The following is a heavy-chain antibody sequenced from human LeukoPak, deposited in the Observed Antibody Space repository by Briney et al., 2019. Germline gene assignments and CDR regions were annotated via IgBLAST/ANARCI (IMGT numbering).Heavy chain of an antibody. J-gene: IGHJ4*02. Sequence: GGSLRLSCVASGFTVSSNYMSWVRQAPGKGLEWVSYISTSSSTIYYADSVKGRFTISRDNAKNSLYLQMNSLRHEDTAVYYCARDRGSYLFDYWGQGTLVTVSS. D-gene: IGHD1-26*01. CDR3: ARDRGSYLFDY. CDR1: GFTVSSNY. V-gene: IGHV3-48*02. CDR2: ISTSSSTI.